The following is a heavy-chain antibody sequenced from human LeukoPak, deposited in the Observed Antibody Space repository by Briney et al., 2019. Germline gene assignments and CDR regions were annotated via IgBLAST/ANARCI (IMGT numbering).Heavy chain of an antibody. CDR1: GGSFSGYY. D-gene: IGHD1-26*01. CDR3: ARRPPGA. V-gene: IGHV4-34*01. CDR2: INHSGST. Sequence: SETLSLTCAVYGGSFSGYYWSWIRQPPGKGLEWIGEINHSGSTNYNPSLKSRVTISVDTSKNQFSLKLSSVTAADTAVYYCARRPPGAWGQGTLVTVSS. J-gene: IGHJ5*02.